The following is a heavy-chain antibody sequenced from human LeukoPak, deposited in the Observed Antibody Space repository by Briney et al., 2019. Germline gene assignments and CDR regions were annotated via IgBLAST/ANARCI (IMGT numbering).Heavy chain of an antibody. CDR1: GFTFSSYG. CDR2: IRYDGSNK. Sequence: GGSLRLSCAASGFTFSSYGMYWVRQAPGKGLEWVAFIRYDGSNKYYADSVKGRFTISRDNSKNTLYLQMNSLRAEDTAVYFCARRDYYFYSMDVWGKGTTVTVSS. J-gene: IGHJ6*03. V-gene: IGHV3-30*02. CDR3: ARRDYYFYSMDV.